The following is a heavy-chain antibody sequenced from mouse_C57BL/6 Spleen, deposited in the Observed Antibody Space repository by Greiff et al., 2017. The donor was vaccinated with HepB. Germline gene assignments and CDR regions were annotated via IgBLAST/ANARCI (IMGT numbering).Heavy chain of an antibody. V-gene: IGHV5-17*01. CDR1: GFTFSDYG. CDR2: ISSGSSTI. J-gene: IGHJ3*01. D-gene: IGHD1-1*01. CDR3: ARSIYYYGSTSWFAY. Sequence: DVKLVESGGGLVKPGGSLKLSCAASGFTFSDYGMHWVRQAPEKGLEWVAYISSGSSTIYYADTVKGRFTISRDNAKNTLFLQMTSLRSEDTAMYYCARSIYYYGSTSWFAYWGQGTLVTVSA.